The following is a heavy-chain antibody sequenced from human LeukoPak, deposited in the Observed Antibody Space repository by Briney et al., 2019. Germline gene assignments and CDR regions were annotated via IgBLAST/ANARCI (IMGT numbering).Heavy chain of an antibody. D-gene: IGHD3-10*01. CDR1: GFTFSRYG. Sequence: PGGSLRLSCAASGFTFSRYGMHWVRQAPGKGLEWVAVIWHDGSIKYYGDSVKGRFTISRDNSKNTLYLQMNSLRAEDTAVYYCARGSGPENWFDPWGQGTLVTVSS. CDR3: ARGSGPENWFDP. J-gene: IGHJ5*02. V-gene: IGHV3-33*01. CDR2: IWHDGSIK.